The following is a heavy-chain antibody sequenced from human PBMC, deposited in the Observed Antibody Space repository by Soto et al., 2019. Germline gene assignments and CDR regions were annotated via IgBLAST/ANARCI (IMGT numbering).Heavy chain of an antibody. Sequence: GESLKISCKGSGYSFTSYWISWVRQMPGKGLEWMGRIDPSDSYTNYSPSFQGHVTISADKSISTAYLQWSSLKASDTAMSYCDGGGPGVVDYYYHGMPVCGQGTTVTVSS. CDR2: IDPSDSYT. CDR1: GYSFTSYW. CDR3: DGGGPGVVDYYYHGMPV. J-gene: IGHJ6*02. V-gene: IGHV5-10-1*01. D-gene: IGHD3-3*01.